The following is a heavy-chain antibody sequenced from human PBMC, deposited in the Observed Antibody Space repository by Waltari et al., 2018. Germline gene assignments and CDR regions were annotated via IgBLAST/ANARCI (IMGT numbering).Heavy chain of an antibody. D-gene: IGHD6-19*01. CDR3: AREAGYSSGGGGY. J-gene: IGHJ4*02. CDR2: SSYDGSNE. V-gene: IGHV3-30-3*01. Sequence: QAQLVESGGGVVQPGGSLRLSCAASGFTFTKSAMHWVRQAPGKGWEWLEMSSYDGSNELHTDSVKGRFTSSRDNSKNTLYLQMDTLTTEDMAVYYCAREAGYSSGGGGYWGQGTLVTVSS. CDR1: GFTFTKSA.